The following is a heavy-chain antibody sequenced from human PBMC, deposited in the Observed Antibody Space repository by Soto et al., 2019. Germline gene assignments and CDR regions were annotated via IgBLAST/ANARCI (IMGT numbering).Heavy chain of an antibody. CDR2: ISSGSSYI. Sequence: EVQLVESGGGLVKPGGSLRLSCAASGFTFSSYSMNWVRQAPGKGLEWVSSISSGSSYIYYADSLKGRFTISRDNAKSSLYLQMNSLRAEDTAVYYCAGGGGAHSSSWPYYYYGMDVWGQGTTVTVSS. D-gene: IGHD6-13*01. CDR3: AGGGGAHSSSWPYYYYGMDV. J-gene: IGHJ6*02. V-gene: IGHV3-21*04. CDR1: GFTFSSYS.